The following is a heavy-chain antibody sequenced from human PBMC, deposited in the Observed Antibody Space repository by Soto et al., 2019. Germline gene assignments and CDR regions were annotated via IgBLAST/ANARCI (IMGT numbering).Heavy chain of an antibody. CDR1: GGSISSGGYS. V-gene: IGHV4-30-2*01. Sequence: SETLSLTCAVSGGSISSGGYSWSWIRQPPGKGLEWIGYIYHSGSTYYNPSLKSRVTISVDRSKNQFSLKLSSVTAADTAVYYCARGSRIGDYDYWGQGTLVTVSS. D-gene: IGHD2-15*01. J-gene: IGHJ4*02. CDR2: IYHSGST. CDR3: ARGSRIGDYDY.